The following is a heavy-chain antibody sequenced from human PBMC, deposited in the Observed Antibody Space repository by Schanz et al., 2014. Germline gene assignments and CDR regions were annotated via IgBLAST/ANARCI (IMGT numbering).Heavy chain of an antibody. J-gene: IGHJ3*02. V-gene: IGHV3-11*03. CDR1: GFTFSDYY. CDR3: AKGRFGELSAFDI. CDR2: VSSSSSYT. D-gene: IGHD3-10*01. Sequence: VHLLESGGGLVQPGGSLRLSCAASGFTFSDYYMSWIRQAPGKGLEWVSYVSSSSSYTHYADSVKDRFTISRDNSKNTLYLQMNSLRAEDTAVYYCAKGRFGELSAFDIWGQGTMVTVSS.